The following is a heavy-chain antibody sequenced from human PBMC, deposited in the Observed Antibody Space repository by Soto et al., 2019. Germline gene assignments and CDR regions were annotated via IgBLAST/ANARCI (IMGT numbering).Heavy chain of an antibody. CDR2: FDPEDGET. Sequence: ASVKVSCKVSGYTLTELSMHWVRQAPGKGLEWMGGFDPEDGETIYAQKFQGRVTMTEDTPTDTAYMELSSLRSEDTAVYYCATDPYCSGGSCYSFDYWGQGTLVTVSS. CDR3: ATDPYCSGGSCYSFDY. CDR1: GYTLTELS. D-gene: IGHD2-15*01. V-gene: IGHV1-24*01. J-gene: IGHJ4*02.